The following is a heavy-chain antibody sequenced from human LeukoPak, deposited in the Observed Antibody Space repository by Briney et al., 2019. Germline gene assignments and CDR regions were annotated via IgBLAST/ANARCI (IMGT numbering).Heavy chain of an antibody. CDR1: GYTFTSYY. D-gene: IGHD1-26*01. Sequence: ASVKVSCKASGYTFTSYYMHWVRQATGQGLEWMGWMNPNSGNTGYAQKFQGRVTMTRNTSISTAYMELSSLRSEDTAVYYCARGARGGGSYLFDYWGQGTLVTVSS. CDR3: ARGARGGGSYLFDY. V-gene: IGHV1-8*02. J-gene: IGHJ4*02. CDR2: MNPNSGNT.